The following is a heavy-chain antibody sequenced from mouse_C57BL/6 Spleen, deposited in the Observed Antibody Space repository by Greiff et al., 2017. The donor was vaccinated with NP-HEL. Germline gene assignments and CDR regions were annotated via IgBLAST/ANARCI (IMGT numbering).Heavy chain of an antibody. CDR1: GFSLSTFGMG. D-gene: IGHD1-1*01. J-gene: IGHJ4*01. Sequence: QVTLKVSGPGILQPSQTLSLSCSFSGFSLSTFGMGVGWIRQPSGMGLEWLAHIWWDDDKYYNPALKSRPTTFKDTSKNQVFLMIANVDTADTATYYCARMRYYGSGYHDAMDYWGQGTSVTVSS. V-gene: IGHV8-8*01. CDR2: IWWDDDK. CDR3: ARMRYYGSGYHDAMDY.